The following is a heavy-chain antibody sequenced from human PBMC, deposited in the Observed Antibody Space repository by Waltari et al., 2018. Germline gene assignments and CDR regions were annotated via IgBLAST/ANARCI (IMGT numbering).Heavy chain of an antibody. Sequence: QVQLVQSVAEVKKPGASVQVPCMASGYTFTGYYMPLLRQPPGQGLEWMGWINPNSGGTNYAQKFQGRVTMTRDTSIRTAYMELSRLRSDDTAVYYCAREAAAGTNYYYYMDVWGKGTTVTVSS. J-gene: IGHJ6*03. CDR1: GYTFTGYY. V-gene: IGHV1-2*02. CDR3: AREAAAGTNYYYYMDV. D-gene: IGHD6-13*01. CDR2: INPNSGGT.